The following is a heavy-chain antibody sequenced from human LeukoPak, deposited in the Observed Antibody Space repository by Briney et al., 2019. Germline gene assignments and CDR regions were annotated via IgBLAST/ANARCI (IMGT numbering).Heavy chain of an antibody. Sequence: GASVKVSCKASGYTFTSYYMHWVRQAPGQGLEWMGIINPSGGSTSYAQKFQGRVTMTRGTSTSTVYMELSSLRSEDTAVYYCARDRSRDDFWSGYYFAAFDIWGQGTMVTVSS. CDR2: INPSGGST. CDR1: GYTFTSYY. V-gene: IGHV1-46*01. D-gene: IGHD3-3*01. CDR3: ARDRSRDDFWSGYYFAAFDI. J-gene: IGHJ3*02.